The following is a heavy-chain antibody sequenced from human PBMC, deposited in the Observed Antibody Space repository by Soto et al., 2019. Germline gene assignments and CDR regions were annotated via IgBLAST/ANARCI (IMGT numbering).Heavy chain of an antibody. D-gene: IGHD6-19*01. J-gene: IGHJ4*02. CDR1: GYTFSSYA. CDR2: INAGNGNT. Sequence: ASVKVSCKASGYTFSSYAMHWVRQAPGQRLEWMGWINAGNGNTKYSQKFQGRVTITRDTSASTAYMELSSLRSEDTAVYYCARDGAVAGDSNFDYWGQGTLVTVSS. V-gene: IGHV1-3*01. CDR3: ARDGAVAGDSNFDY.